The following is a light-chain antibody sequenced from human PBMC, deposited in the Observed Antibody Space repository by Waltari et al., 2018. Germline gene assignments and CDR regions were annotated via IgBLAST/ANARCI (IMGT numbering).Light chain of an antibody. CDR2: WAS. CDR3: QQYYTSPLT. Sequence: DIVMTQSPESLAVSLGERATLPCRSSESLLYTSNNQNFLAGYQRKAGQPPKLLFYWASVRESGVPDRFSASGSGTDFILSISSLQAEDVAVYYCQQYYTSPLTFGGGTKVEIK. CDR1: ESLLYTSNNQNF. V-gene: IGKV4-1*01. J-gene: IGKJ4*01.